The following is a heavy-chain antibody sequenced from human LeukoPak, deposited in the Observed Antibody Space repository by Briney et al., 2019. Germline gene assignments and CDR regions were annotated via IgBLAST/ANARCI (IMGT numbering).Heavy chain of an antibody. J-gene: IGHJ5*02. CDR3: ARDSNWFDP. CDR1: GFTFSNAW. Sequence: GGSLRLSCAASGFTFSNAWMSWVRQAPGKGLEWVSVIYSGGSTYYADSVKGRFTISRDNSKNTLYLQMNSLRAEDTAVYYCARDSNWFDPWGQGTLVTVSS. V-gene: IGHV3-53*01. CDR2: IYSGGST.